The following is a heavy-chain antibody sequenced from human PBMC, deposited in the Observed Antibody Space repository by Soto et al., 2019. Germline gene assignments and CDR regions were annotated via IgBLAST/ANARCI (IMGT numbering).Heavy chain of an antibody. J-gene: IGHJ6*02. CDR1: GGSFSGYY. V-gene: IGHV4-34*01. CDR3: ARVPGRYYYGMDV. CDR2: INHSGST. Sequence: QVQLQQWGAGLLKPSETLSLTCAVYGGSFSGYYWSWIRQPPGKGLEWIGEINHSGSTNYNPSLKSRVTSAVDTSKTQFSLKLGSVTAADTAGYYCARVPGRYYYGMDVWGQGTTVTVSS.